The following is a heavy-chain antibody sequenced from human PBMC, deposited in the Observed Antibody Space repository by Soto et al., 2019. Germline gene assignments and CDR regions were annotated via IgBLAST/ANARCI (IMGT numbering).Heavy chain of an antibody. CDR3: ARHRGPTGPNY. Sequence: QLQLQESGPGLVKPSETLSLTCTVSGDSISSNNNHWGWIRQPPGKGLEWIGSMYHSGNTYHNPSLKSRVTISVDTSKNQFSLNLRSVTAADTAVYYCARHRGPTGPNYWGQGTLVTVSS. V-gene: IGHV4-39*01. CDR1: GDSISSNNNH. CDR2: MYHSGNT. J-gene: IGHJ4*02. D-gene: IGHD3-10*01.